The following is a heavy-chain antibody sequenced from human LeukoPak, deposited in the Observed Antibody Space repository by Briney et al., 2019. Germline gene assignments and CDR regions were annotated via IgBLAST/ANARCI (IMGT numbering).Heavy chain of an antibody. J-gene: IGHJ4*02. D-gene: IGHD1-26*01. CDR3: AKQRSLIVGAINY. Sequence: GGSLRLSCAASGFIFSSYAMCWVRQAPGKGLEWVSSISGSGDSTYFADSVKGRLTISRDNSKNTLYLQMNSLRVEDTAMYYCAKQRSLIVGAINYWGQGTLVTVSS. CDR1: GFIFSSYA. CDR2: ISGSGDST. V-gene: IGHV3-23*01.